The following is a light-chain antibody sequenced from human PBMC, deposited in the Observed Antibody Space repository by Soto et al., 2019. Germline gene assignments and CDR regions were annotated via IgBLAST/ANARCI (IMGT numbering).Light chain of an antibody. CDR3: QQYDSTRGIT. CDR1: QSISSSY. J-gene: IGKJ5*01. Sequence: VVLTQSPGTLSLSPGERATLSGRASQSISSSYLDWYQQKPGQAPRLLIYGATSRATGIAERFSGSGSGTDFTLTISSLQPEDFEIYYCQQYDSTRGITFGQGTRLEIK. V-gene: IGKV3-20*01. CDR2: GAT.